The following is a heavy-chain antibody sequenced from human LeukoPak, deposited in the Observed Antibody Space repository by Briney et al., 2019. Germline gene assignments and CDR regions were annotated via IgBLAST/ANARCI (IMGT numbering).Heavy chain of an antibody. V-gene: IGHV3-30*18. CDR3: AKHYYYDSSGLDY. J-gene: IGHJ4*02. Sequence: GGSLTLSCAASGFTFSSYGMHWVRQAPGKGLEWVAVISYDGSNKYYADSVKGRFTISRDNSKNTLYLQMNSLRAEDTAEYYCAKHYYYDSSGLDYWGQGTLVTVSS. D-gene: IGHD3-22*01. CDR2: ISYDGSNK. CDR1: GFTFSSYG.